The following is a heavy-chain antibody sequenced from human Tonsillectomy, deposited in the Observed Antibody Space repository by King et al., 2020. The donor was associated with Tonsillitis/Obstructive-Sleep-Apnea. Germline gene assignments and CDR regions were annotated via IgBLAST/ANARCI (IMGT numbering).Heavy chain of an antibody. CDR1: GGSFSGYY. Sequence: VQLQQWGAGLLKPSETLSLTCTVYGGSFSGYYWNWIRQPPGKGLEWIGEINHSTNYNPSLKSRVTISVDTSKNQFSLKLSSVTAADTAVYYCRANSYHYGMDVWGQGTTVTVSS. CDR3: RANSYHYGMDV. V-gene: IGHV4-34*01. CDR2: INHST. J-gene: IGHJ6*02.